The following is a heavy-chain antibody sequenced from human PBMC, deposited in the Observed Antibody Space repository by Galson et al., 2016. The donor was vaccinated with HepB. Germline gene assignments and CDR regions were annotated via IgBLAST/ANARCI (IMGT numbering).Heavy chain of an antibody. CDR1: GFTFSTYW. J-gene: IGHJ5*02. D-gene: IGHD3-22*01. Sequence: SLRLSCAASGFTFSTYWMHWVRQAPGKGLVWVARINSDGISTSYGDSAKGRFTISRDNAKNTLYLQMNSVRPEDTAVYYCARFSNWHYYLDLWGQGTLVTVSS. V-gene: IGHV3-74*01. CDR3: ARFSNWHYYLDL. CDR2: INSDGIST.